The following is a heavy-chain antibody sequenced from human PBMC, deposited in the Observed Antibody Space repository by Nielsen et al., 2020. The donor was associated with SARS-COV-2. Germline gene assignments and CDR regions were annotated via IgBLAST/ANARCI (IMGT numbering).Heavy chain of an antibody. CDR2: ISYDGSNK. CDR3: ARGDTYYDFWSGYPSGY. J-gene: IGHJ4*02. Sequence: GESLKISCAASGFTFSSYGMHWVRQAPGKGLEWVAVISYDGSNKYYADSVKGRFTISRDNSKNTLYLQMNSLRAEDTAVYYCARGDTYYDFWSGYPSGYWGQGTLVTVSS. CDR1: GFTFSSYG. V-gene: IGHV3-30*03. D-gene: IGHD3-3*01.